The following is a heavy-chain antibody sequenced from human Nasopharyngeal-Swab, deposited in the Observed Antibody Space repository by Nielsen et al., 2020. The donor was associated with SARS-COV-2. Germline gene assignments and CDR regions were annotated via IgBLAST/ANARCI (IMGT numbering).Heavy chain of an antibody. V-gene: IGHV1-69*06. CDR2: IIPIFGTA. Sequence: SVKVSCKASGGTFSSYAISWVRQAPGQGLEWMGGIIPIFGTANYAQKFQGRVTITADKSTSTAYMELSSLRSEDTAVYYCARENIPRTTRGGYFDLWGRGTLVTVSS. CDR3: ARENIPRTTRGGYFDL. D-gene: IGHD1-20*01. J-gene: IGHJ2*01. CDR1: GGTFSSYA.